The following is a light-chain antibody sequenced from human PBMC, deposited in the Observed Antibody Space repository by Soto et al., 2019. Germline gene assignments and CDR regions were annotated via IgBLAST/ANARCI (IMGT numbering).Light chain of an antibody. J-gene: IGKJ4*01. CDR2: DAS. Sequence: DIQMTQSPSSLSASVGDRVTTTCRVSQGITNWLAWYQQKPGNAPKLLIYDASNLETGVPSRFSGSGSGTDYTSNISSVQKEDIAALYCSQYDIVLWLTFGGGTKVDIK. V-gene: IGKV1-33*01. CDR1: QGITNW. CDR3: SQYDIVLWLT.